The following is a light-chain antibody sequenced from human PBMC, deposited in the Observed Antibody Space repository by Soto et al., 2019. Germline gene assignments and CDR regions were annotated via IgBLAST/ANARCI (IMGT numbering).Light chain of an antibody. CDR1: QDISKY. Sequence: DIQMTQSPSSLSASVGDRVTITSQASQDISKYLNWYQKKPGKAPKLLIYEASNLETGVPSRFSGSGSETDFTFTITSLQPEDIATYYCQHYGSNPYSFGQGTKLDLK. CDR3: QHYGSNPYS. J-gene: IGKJ2*03. V-gene: IGKV1-33*01. CDR2: EAS.